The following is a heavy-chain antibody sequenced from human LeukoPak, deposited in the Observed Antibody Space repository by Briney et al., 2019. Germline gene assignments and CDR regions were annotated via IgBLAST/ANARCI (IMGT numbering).Heavy chain of an antibody. Sequence: GASVKVSCKASGYTFTSYDINWVRQATGHGLEWMGWMNPNSGNTGYAQKFQGRVTMTRNTSISTAYMELSSLRSEDTAVYYCARGAYYYYYYGMDVWGQGTTVTVSS. CDR3: ARGAYYYYYYGMDV. CDR1: GYTFTSYD. J-gene: IGHJ6*02. CDR2: MNPNSGNT. V-gene: IGHV1-8*01.